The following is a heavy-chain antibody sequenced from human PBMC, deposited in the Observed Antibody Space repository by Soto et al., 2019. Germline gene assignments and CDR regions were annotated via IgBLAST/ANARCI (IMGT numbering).Heavy chain of an antibody. CDR3: ARSVVTALHFDY. Sequence: EASVKVSCKASGYTFTSYYMHWVRQAPGQGLEWMGIINPSGGSTTYAQKFQDRVTMTRDTSTSTVYMELSSLRSEDTAVYYCARSVVTALHFDYWGQGTPVTLAS. D-gene: IGHD2-21*02. CDR2: INPSGGST. V-gene: IGHV1-46*03. CDR1: GYTFTSYY. J-gene: IGHJ4*02.